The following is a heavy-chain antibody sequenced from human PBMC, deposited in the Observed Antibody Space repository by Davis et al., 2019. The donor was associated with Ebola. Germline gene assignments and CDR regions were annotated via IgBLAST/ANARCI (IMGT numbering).Heavy chain of an antibody. V-gene: IGHV1-24*01. CDR1: GYTLSDLS. J-gene: IGHJ6*02. CDR3: ATDQRYQLISNHYYYAMDV. CDR2: FDPDDGET. D-gene: IGHD2-2*01. Sequence: SVKVSCKVSGYTLSDLSMYWVRQAPGKGLEWLGGFDPDDGETIYAQKFQGRVTMTEDTSTDTAYMELSSLRSEDTAVYYCATDQRYQLISNHYYYAMDVWGQGTTVTVSS.